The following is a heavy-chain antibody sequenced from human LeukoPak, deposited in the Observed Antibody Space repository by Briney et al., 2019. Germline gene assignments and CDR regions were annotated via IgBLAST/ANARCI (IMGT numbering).Heavy chain of an antibody. D-gene: IGHD2-2*01. Sequence: GESLKISCKGSGYSFTSYWIGWVRQMPGKGLEWMGSIYPGDSDTRYSPSFQGQVTMSVDKANNTAYLQWSGLKASDAATYYCARRRRYCTSTTCYDDFFDYWGHGTPVSVSS. V-gene: IGHV5-51*01. CDR1: GYSFTSYW. CDR2: IYPGDSDT. J-gene: IGHJ4*01. CDR3: ARRRRYCTSTTCYDDFFDY.